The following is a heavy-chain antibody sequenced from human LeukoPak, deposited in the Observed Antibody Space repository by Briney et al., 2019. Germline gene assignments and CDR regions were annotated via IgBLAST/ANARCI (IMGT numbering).Heavy chain of an antibody. CDR2: INHSGST. CDR1: GGSFSGYY. Sequence: SETLSLTCAVYGGSFSGYYWSWIRQPPGKGLEWIGEINHSGSTNYNPSLKSRVTISVDTSKNQFSLKLSSVTAADTAVYYCASSGPYDFWSGYYWRTFQFDPWGQGTLVTVSS. D-gene: IGHD3-3*01. J-gene: IGHJ5*02. V-gene: IGHV4-34*01. CDR3: ASSGPYDFWSGYYWRTFQFDP.